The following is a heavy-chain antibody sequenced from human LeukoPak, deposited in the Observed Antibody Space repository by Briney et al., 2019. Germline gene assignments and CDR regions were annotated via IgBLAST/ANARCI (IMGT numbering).Heavy chain of an antibody. Sequence: GGSLRLSCAASGFTFSYYGMHWVRQAPGKGLEWVAVIWYGGSNKYYADSVKGRFTISRDNSKNTLYLQMNSLRAEDTAVYYCARGNYDSSGYLDQWGQGTLVTVSS. CDR3: ARGNYDSSGYLDQ. D-gene: IGHD3-22*01. V-gene: IGHV3-33*01. CDR2: IWYGGSNK. CDR1: GFTFSYYG. J-gene: IGHJ5*02.